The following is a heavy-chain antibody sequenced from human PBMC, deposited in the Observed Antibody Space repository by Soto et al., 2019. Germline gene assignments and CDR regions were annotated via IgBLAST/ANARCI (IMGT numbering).Heavy chain of an antibody. CDR2: INPYSGGA. CDR3: ARVIRGAYYNSPLDT. CDR1: GYTFTGYF. Sequence: ASVKVSCKASGYTFTGYFMHWVRQAPGQGREWMGWINPYSGGADYAQSFQGRVTMTRDTSISTVYMELSRLRFDDTAVYYCARVIRGAYYNSPLDTWGQGXVVTVYS. D-gene: IGHD3-10*01. V-gene: IGHV1-2*02. J-gene: IGHJ5*02.